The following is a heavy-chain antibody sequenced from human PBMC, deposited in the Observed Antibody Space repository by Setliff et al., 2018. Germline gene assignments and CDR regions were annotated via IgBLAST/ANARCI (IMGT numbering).Heavy chain of an antibody. D-gene: IGHD3-3*01. CDR3: ARVPRLEWLLPTFDS. CDR1: DYTFLSYG. J-gene: IGHJ4*02. CDR2: ISGYNGNT. V-gene: IGHV1-18*01. Sequence: ASVKVSCKAADYTFLSYGISWVRQAPGQGLEWMGWISGYNGNTDYAQNFQGRVTMTTDTSTSTAYMELRSLRSDDTAVYYCARVPRLEWLLPTFDSWGQGTLVTVS.